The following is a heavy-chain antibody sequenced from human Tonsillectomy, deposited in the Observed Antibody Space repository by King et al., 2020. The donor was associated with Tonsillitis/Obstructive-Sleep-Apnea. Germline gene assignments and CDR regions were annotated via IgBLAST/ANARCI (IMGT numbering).Heavy chain of an antibody. CDR1: VCTVSSNY. Sequence: VQLGESVGGVIQPGGSLRLSCAASVCTVSSNYMSWVRQAPGKGLEWVSVIDSGGSTYYADIVKGRFTISRDNSKNTLYLQMNSLRAEDTAVYYCNKQWGEHLASDYWGQGTLVTVSS. V-gene: IGHV3-53*01. J-gene: IGHJ4*02. CDR3: NKQWGEHLASDY. CDR2: IDSGGST. D-gene: IGHD6-19*01.